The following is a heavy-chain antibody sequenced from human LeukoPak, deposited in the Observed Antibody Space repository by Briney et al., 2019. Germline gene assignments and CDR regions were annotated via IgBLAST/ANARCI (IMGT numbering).Heavy chain of an antibody. V-gene: IGHV3-23*01. CDR3: AKDSYDTSI. CDR2: ISDNGGRT. Sequence: PGGSLRLSCAASGFTFSSYGTTWVRQAPGKGLEWVSAISDNGGRTFYADSVKGRFTISRDNSRNTLFLQMNSLRADDTAVYYCAKDSYDTSIWGQGTLVTVSS. D-gene: IGHD3-22*01. CDR1: GFTFSSYG. J-gene: IGHJ4*02.